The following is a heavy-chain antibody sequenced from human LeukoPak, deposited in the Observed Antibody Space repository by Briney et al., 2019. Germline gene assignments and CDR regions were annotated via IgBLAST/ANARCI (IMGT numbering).Heavy chain of an antibody. CDR2: INPNSGGT. CDR1: GYTFTVYY. D-gene: IGHD5-24*01. V-gene: IGHV1-2*02. CDR3: ASERRDGYIVDY. J-gene: IGHJ4*02. Sequence: ASVKVSCKASGYTFTVYYTHWVRQAPGQGLEWMGCINPNSGGTNYAQKFQGRVTMTRDTSISTAYMELSRLRSDDTAVYYCASERRDGYIVDYWGQGTLVTVSS.